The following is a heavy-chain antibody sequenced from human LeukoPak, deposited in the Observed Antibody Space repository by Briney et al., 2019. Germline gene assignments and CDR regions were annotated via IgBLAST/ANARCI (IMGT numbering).Heavy chain of an antibody. V-gene: IGHV3-33*08. CDR1: GFTFSSYA. Sequence: GGSLGLSCAASGFTFSSYAMHWVRQAPGKGLEWVAVIWYDGSNKYYADSVKGRFTISRDNSKNTLYLQMNSLRAEDTAVYYRARDSELAVAGTYYFDYWGQGTLVTVSS. CDR2: IWYDGSNK. D-gene: IGHD6-19*01. J-gene: IGHJ4*02. CDR3: ARDSELAVAGTYYFDY.